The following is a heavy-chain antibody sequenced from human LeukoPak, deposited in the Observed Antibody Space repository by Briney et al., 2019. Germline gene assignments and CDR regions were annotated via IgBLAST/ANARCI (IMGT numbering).Heavy chain of an antibody. V-gene: IGHV3-48*04. J-gene: IGHJ4*02. CDR2: ISSGSGTI. CDR1: GFTLSTYN. D-gene: IGHD2-2*01. Sequence: GGSLRLSCAASGFTLSTYNMNWVRQAPGKGLEWVSYISSGSGTIYYADSVKGRFTISRDNAENSLYLQMNSLRAEDTAVYYCAGVPGTYQPTVYWGQGTLVTVSS. CDR3: AGVPGTYQPTVY.